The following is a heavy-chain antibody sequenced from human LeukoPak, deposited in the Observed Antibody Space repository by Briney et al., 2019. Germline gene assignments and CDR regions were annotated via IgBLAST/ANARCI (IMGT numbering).Heavy chain of an antibody. J-gene: IGHJ5*02. V-gene: IGHV4-34*01. CDR2: INHRGST. CDR3: ARDRSQGYDFWSGSRNWFDP. CDR1: GGSFSGYY. D-gene: IGHD3-3*01. Sequence: SETLSLTCAVYGGSFSGYYWSWIRQPPGKGLEWIGEINHRGSTNYNPSLKSRVTISVDTSKNQFSLKLSSVTAADTAVYYCARDRSQGYDFWSGSRNWFDPWGQGTLVTVSS.